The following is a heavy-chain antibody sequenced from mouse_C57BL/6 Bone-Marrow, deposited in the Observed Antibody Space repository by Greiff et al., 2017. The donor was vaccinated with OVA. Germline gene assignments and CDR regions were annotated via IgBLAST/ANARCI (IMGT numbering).Heavy chain of an antibody. CDR1: GYTFTSYW. CDR3: ARSLPYDYGDWYFDV. J-gene: IGHJ1*03. V-gene: IGHV1-72*01. Sequence: VQLQQPGAELVKPGASVKLSCKASGYTFTSYWMHWVKQRPGRGLEWIGRIDPNSGGTKYTEKFKSKATLTVDKPSSTAYMQLSSLTSEDSAVYYCARSLPYDYGDWYFDVWGTGTTVTVSS. CDR2: IDPNSGGT. D-gene: IGHD2-4*01.